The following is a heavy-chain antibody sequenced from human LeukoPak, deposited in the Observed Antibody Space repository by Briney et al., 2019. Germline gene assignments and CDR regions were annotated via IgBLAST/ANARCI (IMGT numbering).Heavy chain of an antibody. CDR1: GGSISNYY. V-gene: IGHV4-59*08. D-gene: IGHD2-15*01. CDR2: IFHSGST. J-gene: IGHJ6*02. Sequence: PSETLSLTCTVSGGSISNYYWSWLRQPPGKGLEWIGNIFHSGSTKYNPSLKSRVTISLDTPKIQFSLKLTSVTAADTAVYYCARVGGGNYYYYGMDVWGQGTTVTVSS. CDR3: ARVGGGNYYYYGMDV.